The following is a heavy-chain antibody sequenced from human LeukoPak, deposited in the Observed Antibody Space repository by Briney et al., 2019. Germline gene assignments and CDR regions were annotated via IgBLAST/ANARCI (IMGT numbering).Heavy chain of an antibody. Sequence: GGSLRLSCAASGFTFSSYSMNWVRQAPGKGLEWVSYISSSSSTIYYADSVKGRFTISRDNAKNSLYLQMNSLRAEDTAVYYCARLPGYYDSSGYFYWGQGTLVTVSS. CDR2: ISSSSSTI. J-gene: IGHJ4*02. CDR1: GFTFSSYS. D-gene: IGHD3-22*01. V-gene: IGHV3-48*04. CDR3: ARLPGYYDSSGYFY.